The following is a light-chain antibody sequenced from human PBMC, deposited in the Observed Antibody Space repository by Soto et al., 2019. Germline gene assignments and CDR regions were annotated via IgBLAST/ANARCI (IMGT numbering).Light chain of an antibody. Sequence: EIVLTQSPGTLSLSPGERATLSCRASQSVSSSYLAWFQQKPGQAPRLLIYGASSRDTGIPDRFSGSGSGTGFTLSNSRLQPEDFAVYYCQQYGSTPQTFGQGTKVE. V-gene: IGKV3-20*01. CDR2: GAS. CDR1: QSVSSSY. CDR3: QQYGSTPQT. J-gene: IGKJ1*01.